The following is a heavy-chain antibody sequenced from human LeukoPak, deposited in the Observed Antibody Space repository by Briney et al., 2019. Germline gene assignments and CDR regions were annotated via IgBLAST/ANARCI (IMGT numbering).Heavy chain of an antibody. CDR1: GYTFTDYY. V-gene: IGHV1-2*06. CDR3: ASESNYYGSGSYYNGVWFDS. CDR2: INPKSDGA. J-gene: IGHJ5*01. D-gene: IGHD3-10*01. Sequence: GASVKVSCKASGYTFTDYYMHWVRQAPGQGLEWMGRINPKSDGANYAQKFQGRVTMTRDTSISTAYMELSRLRSDDTAVYYCASESNYYGSGSYYNGVWFDSWGQGTLVTVSS.